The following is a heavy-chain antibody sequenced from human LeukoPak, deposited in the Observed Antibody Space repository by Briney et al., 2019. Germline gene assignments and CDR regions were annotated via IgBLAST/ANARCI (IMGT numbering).Heavy chain of an antibody. V-gene: IGHV3-21*01. Sequence: GGSLRLSCAASGITFSSYSMNWVRHAPGKGLEPASSISSSSSYIYYADSVKGRFTISRDNAKNSLYLQMNSLRAEDSAVCACARAGFGTVQAHMDFWGKGTTRFVSS. J-gene: IGHJ6*03. D-gene: IGHD3-10*01. CDR1: GITFSSYS. CDR2: ISSSSSYI. CDR3: ARAGFGTVQAHMDF.